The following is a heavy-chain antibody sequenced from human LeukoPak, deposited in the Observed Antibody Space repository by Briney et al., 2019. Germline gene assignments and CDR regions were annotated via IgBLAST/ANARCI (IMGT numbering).Heavy chain of an antibody. D-gene: IGHD4-17*01. J-gene: IGHJ3*02. CDR3: ARDLVTVTKGFDI. CDR2: ISHIGRT. Sequence: SETLSLTRAVSGDSFSSHYWTWIRQSPGTGLEWIGYISHIGRTNYNPSLKSRVTISIDTSKNQFSLKLRSVTAADTAVYYCARDLVTVTKGFDIWGQGTMVSVSS. CDR1: GDSFSSHY. V-gene: IGHV4-59*11.